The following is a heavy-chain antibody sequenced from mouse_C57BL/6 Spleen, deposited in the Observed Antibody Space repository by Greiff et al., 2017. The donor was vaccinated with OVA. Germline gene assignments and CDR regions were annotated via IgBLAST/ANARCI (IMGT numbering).Heavy chain of an antibody. CDR2: IDPETGGT. Sequence: QVQLQQSGAELVRPGASVTLSCKASGYTFTDYEMHWVKQTPVHGLEWIGAIDPETGGTAYNQKFKGKAILTADKSSSTAYMELRSLTSEYSAVYYCTRGRDDHYAMDYWGQGTSVTVSS. D-gene: IGHD2-3*01. CDR1: GYTFTDYE. V-gene: IGHV1-15*01. J-gene: IGHJ4*01. CDR3: TRGRDDHYAMDY.